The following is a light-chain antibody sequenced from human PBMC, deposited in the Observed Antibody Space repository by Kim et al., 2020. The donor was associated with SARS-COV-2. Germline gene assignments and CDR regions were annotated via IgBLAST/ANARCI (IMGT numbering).Light chain of an antibody. CDR1: QSILYSSTNKNS. CDR2: GAS. CDR3: QQYYSSPHT. J-gene: IGKJ2*01. V-gene: IGKV4-1*01. Sequence: DIVMTQSPDSLAVSLGERATIDCKSSQSILYSSTNKNSLAWYQQKPGQPPKLLIFGASTRESGVPDRFSGSGSGTDFTLTISSLQAEDVAVYYCQQYYSSPHTFGQGTKLEI.